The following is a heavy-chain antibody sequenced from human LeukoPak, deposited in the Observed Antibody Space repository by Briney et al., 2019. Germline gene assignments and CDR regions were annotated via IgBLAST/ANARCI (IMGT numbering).Heavy chain of an antibody. J-gene: IGHJ4*02. D-gene: IGHD5-18*01. CDR2: IYTSGST. Sequence: SETLSLTCSVSGGSITSYYWSWIRQPAGKGLECIGRIYTSGSTNYNPSLKSRVTMSVDTSKNQFSLKLSSVAAADTAVYYCARGYSYGYMAYFDYWGQGTLVTVSS. CDR3: ARGYSYGYMAYFDY. CDR1: GGSITSYY. V-gene: IGHV4-4*07.